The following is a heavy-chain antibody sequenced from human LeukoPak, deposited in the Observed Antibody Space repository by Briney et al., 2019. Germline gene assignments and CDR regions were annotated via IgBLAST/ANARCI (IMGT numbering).Heavy chain of an antibody. D-gene: IGHD6-19*01. Sequence: PGRSLRLSCAASGFTFSSYGMHWVRQAPGKGLEWVAVIWYDGSNKYYADSVKGRFTISRDNSKNTPYLQMNSLRAEDTAVYYCARDRLAVADHANWFDPWGQGTLVTVSS. V-gene: IGHV3-33*01. CDR3: ARDRLAVADHANWFDP. CDR2: IWYDGSNK. CDR1: GFTFSSYG. J-gene: IGHJ5*02.